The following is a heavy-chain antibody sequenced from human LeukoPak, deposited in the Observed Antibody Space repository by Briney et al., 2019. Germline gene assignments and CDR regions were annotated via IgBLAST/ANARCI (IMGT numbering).Heavy chain of an antibody. D-gene: IGHD3-22*01. Sequence: PGGSLRLSCAASGFTFSSYAMSWVRQAPGKGLEWVSSMTSSRYIYYADSVKGRFTTSRDDANNLVFLQMHSLRAEDTAIYYCTRDQFFDYDNDDAFDVWGQGTKVIVSS. V-gene: IGHV3-21*04. CDR2: MTSSRYI. J-gene: IGHJ3*01. CDR1: GFTFSSYA. CDR3: TRDQFFDYDNDDAFDV.